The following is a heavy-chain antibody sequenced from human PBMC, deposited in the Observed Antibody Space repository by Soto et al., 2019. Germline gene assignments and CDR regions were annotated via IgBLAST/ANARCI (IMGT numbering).Heavy chain of an antibody. CDR2: IVVGSGNT. D-gene: IGHD1-1*01. J-gene: IGHJ4*02. CDR3: AADDMTTFI. V-gene: IGHV1-58*01. CDR1: GFTFPSSA. Sequence: ASVKVSCKASGFTFPSSAVQWVRQARGQRLEWIGWIVVGSGNTNSAQKFQERVTFTREMSTSTVYMELSSLKFEDTAVYYCAADDMTTFIWGQGTLVTVSS.